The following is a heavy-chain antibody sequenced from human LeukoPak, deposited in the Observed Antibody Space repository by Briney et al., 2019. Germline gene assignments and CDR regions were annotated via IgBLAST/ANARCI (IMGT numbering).Heavy chain of an antibody. CDR1: AFTFSSYG. Sequence: GGSLRLSCAASAFTFSSYGMHWVRQAPGKGLEWVANIKKDGSEKYYVDSVKGRFTISRDNGKTSLYLQMNSLRAEDSAVYYCARHLSGVSGYTYGRGIDYWGQGTLVTVSS. CDR3: ARHLSGVSGYTYGRGIDY. D-gene: IGHD5-18*01. J-gene: IGHJ4*02. CDR2: IKKDGSEK. V-gene: IGHV3-7*01.